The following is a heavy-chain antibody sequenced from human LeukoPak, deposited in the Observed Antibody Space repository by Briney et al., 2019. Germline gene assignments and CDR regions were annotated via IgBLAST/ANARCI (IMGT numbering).Heavy chain of an antibody. CDR3: ARQNRYCSSTSCSNWFDH. D-gene: IGHD2-2*01. Sequence: SETLSLTCAVYGGPFSGYYWSWIRQPPGKGLEWIGEINHSGSTNFNPSLKSRVTISVDTSKNQFSLKLSSVTAADTAIYYCARQNRYCSSTSCSNWFDHWGQGTLVTVSS. CDR2: INHSGST. CDR1: GGPFSGYY. V-gene: IGHV4-34*01. J-gene: IGHJ5*02.